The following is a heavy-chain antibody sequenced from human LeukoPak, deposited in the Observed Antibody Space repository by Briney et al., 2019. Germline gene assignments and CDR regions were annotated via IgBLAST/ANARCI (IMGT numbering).Heavy chain of an antibody. CDR3: ARLRPYYDSSGYPDAFDI. J-gene: IGHJ3*02. CDR2: INPNSGGT. CDR1: GYTFTGYY. V-gene: IGHV1-2*02. D-gene: IGHD3-22*01. Sequence: ASVKVSCKASGYTFTGYYMHWVRQAPGQGLEWMGWINPNSGGTNYAQKFQGRVTMTRDTSISTAYMELSSLRSEDTAVYYCARLRPYYDSSGYPDAFDIWGQGTMVTVSS.